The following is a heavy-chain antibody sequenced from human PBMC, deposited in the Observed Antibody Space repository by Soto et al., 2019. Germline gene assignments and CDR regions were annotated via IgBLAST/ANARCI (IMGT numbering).Heavy chain of an antibody. V-gene: IGHV4-34*01. D-gene: IGHD6-6*01. CDR3: ATQGPARGAGPKSSSSVNWFDP. J-gene: IGHJ5*02. CDR2: INHSGST. CDR1: GGSFSGYY. Sequence: QVQLQQWGAGLLKPSETLSLTCAVYGGSFSGYYWSWIRQPPGKGLEWIGKINHSGSTNYNPSLKSRVTISADTSKNQFSLKLRSVTAADTAVYYCATQGPARGAGPKSSSSVNWFDPWGQGTLVTVSS.